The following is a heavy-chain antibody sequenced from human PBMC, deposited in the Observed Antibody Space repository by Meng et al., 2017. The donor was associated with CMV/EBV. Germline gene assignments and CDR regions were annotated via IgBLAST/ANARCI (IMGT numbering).Heavy chain of an antibody. J-gene: IGHJ6*02. Sequence: KVSCKGSGYSFTSYWIGWVRQRPGKGLEWMGIIYPGDSDTRYSPSFQGQVTISADKSISTAYLQWSSLKASDTAMYYCARQSGEGVVVPAAIRYYYGMDVWGQGTTVTVSS. D-gene: IGHD2-2*01. CDR3: ARQSGEGVVVPAAIRYYYGMDV. CDR2: IYPGDSDT. V-gene: IGHV5-51*01. CDR1: GYSFTSYW.